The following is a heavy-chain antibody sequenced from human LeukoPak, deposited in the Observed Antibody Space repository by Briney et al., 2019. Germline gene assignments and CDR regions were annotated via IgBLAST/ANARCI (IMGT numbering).Heavy chain of an antibody. CDR1: GGSIKSSDYY. CDR3: AREHRWLSQTSPGDS. V-gene: IGHV4-39*07. CDR2: IYYNDAT. D-gene: IGHD6-19*01. Sequence: PSETLSLTCSVSGGSIKSSDYYWGWIRQPPGKGLEWVGTIYYNDATQYNPSLKSRVTISVDTSKNQFSLRLSSVTAADTAVYYCAREHRWLSQTSPGDSWGQGILVTVSS. J-gene: IGHJ4*02.